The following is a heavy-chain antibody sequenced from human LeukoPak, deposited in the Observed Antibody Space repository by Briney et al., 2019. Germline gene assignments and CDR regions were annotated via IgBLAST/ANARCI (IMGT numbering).Heavy chain of an antibody. CDR2: ISSNGVST. J-gene: IGHJ4*02. D-gene: IGHD6-19*01. CDR1: GFTFSNYA. Sequence: GGSLRVSCGASGFTFSNYAMHWVRQAPGNGLEYISAISSNGVSTFNANSVKGRFTISRDNSKNTLYLHMGSLRVEDMAVYYCARVVYSSGWYGGGFDYWGQGTLVTVSS. V-gene: IGHV3-64*01. CDR3: ARVVYSSGWYGGGFDY.